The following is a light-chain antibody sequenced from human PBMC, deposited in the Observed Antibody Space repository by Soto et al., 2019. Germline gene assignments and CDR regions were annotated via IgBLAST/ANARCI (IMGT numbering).Light chain of an antibody. Sequence: EIVLTQSPATLSLSPGERATLSCRASQSVSNNLAWYQQKPGQAPRLLIYDASNRATGIPARFSGSGPGTDFTLTISSLEPEDFAVYYCQQRSNWSMYTFGQGTKLEIK. J-gene: IGKJ2*01. V-gene: IGKV3-11*01. CDR2: DAS. CDR3: QQRSNWSMYT. CDR1: QSVSNN.